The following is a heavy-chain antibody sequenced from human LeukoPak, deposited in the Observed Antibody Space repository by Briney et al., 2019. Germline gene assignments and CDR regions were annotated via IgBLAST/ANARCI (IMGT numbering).Heavy chain of an antibody. V-gene: IGHV1-8*01. D-gene: IGHD3-22*01. CDR3: AVWDYYDSSGYYTPYYFDY. CDR1: GYTFTSYD. J-gene: IGHJ4*02. CDR2: MNPNSGDT. Sequence: GASVKVSCKASGYTFTSYDINWVRQATGQGLEWMGWMNPNSGDTGYAQKFQGRVTMTRNTSISTAYMELRSLRSDDTAVYYCAVWDYYDSSGYYTPYYFDYWGQGTLVTVSS.